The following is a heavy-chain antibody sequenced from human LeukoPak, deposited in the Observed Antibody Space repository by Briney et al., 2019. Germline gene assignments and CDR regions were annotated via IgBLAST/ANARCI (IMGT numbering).Heavy chain of an antibody. J-gene: IGHJ4*02. Sequence: GGSLRLSCAASGFTFSSYSMSWVRQAPGKGLEWVSAITGSGLTTYYADSVKGRFTISRDNSKNTLYLQMNSLRAEDTAVYYCAKDLSPGPDWGQGILVTVSS. V-gene: IGHV3-23*01. CDR3: AKDLSPGPD. CDR2: ITGSGLTT. CDR1: GFTFSSYS.